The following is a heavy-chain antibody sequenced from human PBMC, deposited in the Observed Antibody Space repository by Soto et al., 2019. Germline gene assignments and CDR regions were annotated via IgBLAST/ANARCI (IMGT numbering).Heavy chain of an antibody. CDR3: AKEGIRFLEWLLYPQYYYMDV. CDR2: ISYDGSNK. Sequence: QVQLVESGGGVVQPGRSLRLSCAASGFTFSSYGMHWVRQAPGKGLEWVAVISYDGSNKYYADSVKGRFTISRDNSKNTLYLQMNSLRAEETAVYYCAKEGIRFLEWLLYPQYYYMDVWGKGTTVTVSS. D-gene: IGHD3-3*01. CDR1: GFTFSSYG. V-gene: IGHV3-30*18. J-gene: IGHJ6*03.